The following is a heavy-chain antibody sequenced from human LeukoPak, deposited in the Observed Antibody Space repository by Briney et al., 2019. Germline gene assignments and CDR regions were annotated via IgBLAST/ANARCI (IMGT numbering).Heavy chain of an antibody. D-gene: IGHD3-22*01. Sequence: GGSLRLSCAASGFTFSDHYKSWIRQAPGKGLEWVSYISSSGSTIYYADSVKGRFTISRDNAKNSLYLQMNSLRAEDTAVYYCASGSDYYDSSGYQDYWGQGTLVTVSS. CDR2: ISSSGSTI. CDR1: GFTFSDHY. J-gene: IGHJ4*02. CDR3: ASGSDYYDSSGYQDY. V-gene: IGHV3-11*01.